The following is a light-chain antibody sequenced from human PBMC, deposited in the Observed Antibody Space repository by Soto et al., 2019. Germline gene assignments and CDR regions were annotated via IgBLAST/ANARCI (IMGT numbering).Light chain of an antibody. CDR3: AAWDDSLNGYV. J-gene: IGLJ1*01. CDR2: GTD. V-gene: IGLV1-44*01. Sequence: QSALTQPPSASGTPGQRVTISCSGSSSNIGINTVNWYQHLPGTAPQLLIYGTDQRPSGVPDRFSASKSGTSASLAITGLQSEDEADYYCAAWDDSLNGYVFGSGTKVTVL. CDR1: SSNIGINT.